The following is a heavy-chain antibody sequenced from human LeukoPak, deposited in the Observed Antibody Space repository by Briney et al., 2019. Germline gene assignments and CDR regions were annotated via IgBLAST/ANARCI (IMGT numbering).Heavy chain of an antibody. CDR3: VKGSTGVPPLEY. Sequence: GGSLRLSCAVSGFAVSNSFMSWVRQAPGKGLEWLSVIFTGGDTYYAGSVKGRFTISRDNSENTLYPQMNSLTAEDTALYYCVKGSTGVPPLEYWGQGTLVTVSS. D-gene: IGHD1-1*01. CDR2: IFTGGDT. V-gene: IGHV3-53*01. J-gene: IGHJ4*02. CDR1: GFAVSNSF.